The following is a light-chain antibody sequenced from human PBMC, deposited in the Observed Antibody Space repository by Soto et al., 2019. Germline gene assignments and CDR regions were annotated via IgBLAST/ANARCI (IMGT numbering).Light chain of an antibody. Sequence: IVLTQSPGTLSLSPGARSTLSCSASQSVRSSNLAWYQQKPGQAPRLFIYGASRRDPGIPDRFSGSGSGTDFTLTISRLEPEDFAVAYCQLYGVCKGPFGGGTKVDI. CDR2: GAS. V-gene: IGKV3-20*01. CDR1: QSVRSSN. CDR3: QLYGVCKGP. J-gene: IGKJ4*01.